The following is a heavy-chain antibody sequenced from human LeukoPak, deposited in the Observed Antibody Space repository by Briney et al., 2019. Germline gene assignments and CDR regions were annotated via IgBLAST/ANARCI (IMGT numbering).Heavy chain of an antibody. Sequence: PGGSLRLSSAASGFTFRSYAMSWVRQGPGKGLEWVLTISLRNNTTYYAGPVKSRFTVSRDDSKSTQNLQLNSLRAEDTAVYHCTKDQADGFTNYGDYWGQGTPVSVSS. CDR3: TKDQADGFTNYGDY. CDR1: GFTFRSYA. V-gene: IGHV3-23*01. D-gene: IGHD5-24*01. CDR2: ISLRNNTT. J-gene: IGHJ4*02.